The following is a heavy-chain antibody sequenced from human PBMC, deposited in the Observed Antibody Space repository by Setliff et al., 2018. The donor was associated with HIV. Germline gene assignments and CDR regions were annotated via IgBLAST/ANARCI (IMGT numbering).Heavy chain of an antibody. Sequence: SETLSLTCTVSGGTISSSDYYWGWIRQPPGKGLEWIGSIYYSGTTYYNPSLKSRVTISVDTSKNQFYLKLRSVTASDTAVYYCARYTSKLDWFDPWGQGTLVTVSS. CDR1: GGTISSSDYY. J-gene: IGHJ5*02. CDR2: IYYSGTT. CDR3: ARYTSKLDWFDP. D-gene: IGHD2-2*02. V-gene: IGHV4-39*01.